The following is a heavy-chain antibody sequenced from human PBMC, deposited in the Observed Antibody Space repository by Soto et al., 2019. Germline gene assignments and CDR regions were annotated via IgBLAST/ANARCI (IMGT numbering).Heavy chain of an antibody. V-gene: IGHV4-59*01. J-gene: IGHJ4*02. Sequence: PSETLSLTCTVSGGSISGYYWSWLRQPPGKGLEWIGYIYHSGSTYYNPSLKSRVTISVDTSKNQFSLKLTSVTAADTAVYYCAAPPRYWGQGTLVTVSS. CDR1: GGSISGYY. CDR3: AAPPRY. D-gene: IGHD6-6*01. CDR2: IYHSGST.